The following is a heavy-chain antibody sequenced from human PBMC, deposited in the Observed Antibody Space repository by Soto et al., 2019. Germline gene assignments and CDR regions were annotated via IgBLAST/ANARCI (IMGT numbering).Heavy chain of an antibody. Sequence: QVQLVQSGAEVRKPGSSVKVSCKAPGGTFSTYIISWVRQAPGQGLEWMGRIIPIPDITNYAQKFQGRVTVTADRSTLTAYMELTSLKSEDTAVYYCARDRITTRGDAFDLWGQGTMVTVSS. CDR3: ARDRITTRGDAFDL. CDR2: IIPIPDIT. D-gene: IGHD3-3*01. J-gene: IGHJ3*01. V-gene: IGHV1-69*08. CDR1: GGTFSTYI.